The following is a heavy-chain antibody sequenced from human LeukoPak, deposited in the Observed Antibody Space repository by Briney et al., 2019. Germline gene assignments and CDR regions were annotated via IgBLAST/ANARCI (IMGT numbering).Heavy chain of an antibody. CDR1: AYSISSGYY. CDR2: INHSGST. V-gene: IGHV4-38-2*02. CDR3: ARDRSGYVWGSYRPHFDY. D-gene: IGHD3-16*02. Sequence: PSETLSLTCTVSAYSISSGYYWGWIRQPPGKGLEWIGEINHSGSTNYNPSLKSRVTISVDTSKNQFSLKLSSVTAADTAVYYCARDRSGYVWGSYRPHFDYWGQGTLVTVSS. J-gene: IGHJ4*02.